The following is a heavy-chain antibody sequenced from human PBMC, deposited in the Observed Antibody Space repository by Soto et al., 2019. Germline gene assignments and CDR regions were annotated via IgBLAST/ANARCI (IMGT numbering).Heavy chain of an antibody. D-gene: IGHD2-21*02. CDR2: IDSDGSRT. V-gene: IGHV3-74*01. CDR3: GRAINVTGIGNDY. Sequence: EVQLVESGGGLVQPGGSLRLSCAASGFTFSIYWMQWVRQAPGKGLVWVSRIDSDGSRTSHADSVKGRFTISRDNAKNTLYLQMNSLGAEDTAVYYCGRAINVTGIGNDYWGQGTLVSVSS. CDR1: GFTFSIYW. J-gene: IGHJ4*02.